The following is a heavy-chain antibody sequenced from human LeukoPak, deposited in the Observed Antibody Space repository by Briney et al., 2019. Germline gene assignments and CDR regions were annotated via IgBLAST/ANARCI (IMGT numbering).Heavy chain of an antibody. D-gene: IGHD6-13*01. Sequence: PSETLSLTCTVSGGSISSGSYYWSWIRQPDGQGLEWIVRIYTSGSTNYNPSLKRRVTISVDTSKNQFSLKLSSVTAADTAVYYCARDQGPPWQLFDYWGQGTLVTVSS. CDR1: GGSISSGSYY. V-gene: IGHV4-61*02. J-gene: IGHJ4*02. CDR3: ARDQGPPWQLFDY. CDR2: IYTSGST.